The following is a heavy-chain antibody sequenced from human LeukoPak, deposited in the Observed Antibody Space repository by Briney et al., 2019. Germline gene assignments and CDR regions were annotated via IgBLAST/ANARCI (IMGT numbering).Heavy chain of an antibody. V-gene: IGHV5-51*01. CDR1: GYSFTTYW. CDR2: IYPGDSDT. CDR3: AKQGLNTVRFLDY. D-gene: IGHD4-11*01. J-gene: IGHJ4*02. Sequence: GESLKISCKGSGYSFTTYWIGWVRQMPGKGLEWMGIIYPGDSDTTYSPSFQGQVTISADKSISTAYLQWSSLKASDTAMYYCAKQGLNTVRFLDYGGQETLVTFSS.